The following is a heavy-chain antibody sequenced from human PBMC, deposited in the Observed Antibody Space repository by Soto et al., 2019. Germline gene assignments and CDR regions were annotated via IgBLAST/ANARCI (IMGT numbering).Heavy chain of an antibody. Sequence: QVTLKESGPVLVKPKETLTLTCTVSGFSLSNARMSVSWIRQRPGKALEWLAHIFSNDEKSYSTSLKSRLTISKDTSKSQVVLTMTNMDPVDTATYYCARTPKPPRGQYYYYYMDVWGKGTTVTVSS. J-gene: IGHJ6*03. D-gene: IGHD3-10*01. CDR1: GFSLSNARMS. CDR3: ARTPKPPRGQYYYYYMDV. CDR2: IFSNDEK. V-gene: IGHV2-26*01.